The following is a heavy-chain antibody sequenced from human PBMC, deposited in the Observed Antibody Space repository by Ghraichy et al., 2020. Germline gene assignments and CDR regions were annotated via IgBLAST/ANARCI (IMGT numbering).Heavy chain of an antibody. D-gene: IGHD2-8*02. CDR2: MWSDGSKE. CDR3: ARGRHCTGGTCYFDY. CDR1: GFSINNYG. Sequence: RGSLRLSCAASGFSINNYGIHWVRQAPGKGLEWVAIMWSDGSKEYYADSVKGRFTISRDNSNTLYLQMNSLRAEDTAVYYCARGRHCTGGTCYFDYWGQGTLVTVSS. V-gene: IGHV3-33*01. J-gene: IGHJ4*02.